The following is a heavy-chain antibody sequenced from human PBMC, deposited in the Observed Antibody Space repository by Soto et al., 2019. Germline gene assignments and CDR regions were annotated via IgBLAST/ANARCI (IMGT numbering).Heavy chain of an antibody. D-gene: IGHD4-17*01. Sequence: GGSLRLSCAASGFTFSSYAMSWVRQAPGKGLEWVSAISGSGGSTYYADSVKGRFTISRDNSKNTLYLQMNSLRAEDTAVYYCAKGGWTFGATVTTGDFDYWGQGTLVTVSS. J-gene: IGHJ4*02. CDR1: GFTFSSYA. CDR2: ISGSGGST. V-gene: IGHV3-23*01. CDR3: AKGGWTFGATVTTGDFDY.